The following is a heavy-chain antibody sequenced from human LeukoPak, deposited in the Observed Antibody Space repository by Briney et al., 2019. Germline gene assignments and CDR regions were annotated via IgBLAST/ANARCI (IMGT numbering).Heavy chain of an antibody. V-gene: IGHV3-23*01. J-gene: IGHJ5*02. Sequence: GGSLRLSCAASGFTFSSYAMSWVRQAPGKGLEWVSAISGSGGSTYYADSAKGGCTISRDNFENTMYLQMNSPRAEDTAVYYCAKDLGPAAINLGYNWFDPWGQGTLVTVSS. D-gene: IGHD2-2*02. CDR2: ISGSGGST. CDR3: AKDLGPAAINLGYNWFDP. CDR1: GFTFSSYA.